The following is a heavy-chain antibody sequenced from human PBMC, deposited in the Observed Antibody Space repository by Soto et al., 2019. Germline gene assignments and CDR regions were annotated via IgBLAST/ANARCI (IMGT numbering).Heavy chain of an antibody. CDR1: GYTFTNYY. CDR2: INPSSGGT. D-gene: IGHD3-10*01. V-gene: IGHV1-46*03. Sequence: QVQLVQSGAEVQKPGASMKISCKASGYTFTNYYIHWVRQAPGQGLEYMGIINPSSGGTIYAQKFQGRVTMTSDTSTSTVYMELSSLRSEDMAVYYCAREKGNTYYFDYWGQGTLVTVSS. J-gene: IGHJ4*02. CDR3: AREKGNTYYFDY.